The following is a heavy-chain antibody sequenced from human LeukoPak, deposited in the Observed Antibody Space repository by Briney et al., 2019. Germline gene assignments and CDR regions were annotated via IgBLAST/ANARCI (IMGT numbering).Heavy chain of an antibody. J-gene: IGHJ4*02. Sequence: GGSLRLSCAASRFTFSTYAMHWVRQAPGKGLEWVGLVTSNGRTKYYADSVKGRFTVSRDDSKNTLYLQMNSLGAEDTAVYYCARIFSAYLYYFDYWGQGTLVTVSS. D-gene: IGHD2-21*01. CDR2: VTSNGRTK. CDR1: RFTFSTYA. CDR3: ARIFSAYLYYFDY. V-gene: IGHV3-30*04.